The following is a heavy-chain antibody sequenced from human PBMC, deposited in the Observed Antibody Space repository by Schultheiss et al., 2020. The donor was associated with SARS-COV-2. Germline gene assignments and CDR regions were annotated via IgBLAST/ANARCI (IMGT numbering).Heavy chain of an antibody. D-gene: IGHD3-10*01. CDR1: GFAFSEHY. J-gene: IGHJ1*01. Sequence: GGSLRLSCAASGFAFSEHYMDWVRQAPGKGLEWVGRTRNKANGYSTEYAASVKGRFTISRDESRNALYLQMNSLKTEDTAVYHCARGGLLWLGELLFWGQGTLVTVSS. CDR3: ARGGLLWLGELLF. V-gene: IGHV3-72*01. CDR2: TRNKANGYST.